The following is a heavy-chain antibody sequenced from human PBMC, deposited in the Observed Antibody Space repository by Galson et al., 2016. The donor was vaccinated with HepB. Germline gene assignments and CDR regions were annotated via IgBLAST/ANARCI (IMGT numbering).Heavy chain of an antibody. CDR2: IWHDGSNK. Sequence: SLRLSCAASGFTFSNYGMHWVRQAPGKGLEWVAVIWHDGSNKFYSDSVKGRFTISRDNSRNTLYLQMNCLRAEDTAVFFCAGGNVAALDYWSQGTLVTVSS. CDR3: AGGNVAALDY. J-gene: IGHJ4*02. D-gene: IGHD5-12*01. V-gene: IGHV3-33*01. CDR1: GFTFSNYG.